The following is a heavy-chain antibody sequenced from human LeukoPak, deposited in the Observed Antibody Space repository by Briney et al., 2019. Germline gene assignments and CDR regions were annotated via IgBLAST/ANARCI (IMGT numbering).Heavy chain of an antibody. Sequence: SETLSLTCSVSGDSTSRYYWNWIRQPAGRGLEWIGRIFTGGFINYNPSLSSRVTVSLDTSKNQVSLKLTSVTAADTAVYYCAEGWGGAFDIWGQGTMVTVSS. V-gene: IGHV4-4*07. CDR2: IFTGGFI. J-gene: IGHJ3*02. CDR1: GDSTSRYY. D-gene: IGHD3-16*01. CDR3: AEGWGGAFDI.